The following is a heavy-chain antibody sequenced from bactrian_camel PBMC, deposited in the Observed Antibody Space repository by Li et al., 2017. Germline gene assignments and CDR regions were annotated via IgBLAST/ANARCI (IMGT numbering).Heavy chain of an antibody. V-gene: IGHV3S53*01. J-gene: IGHJ6*01. CDR3: AAGVYPLDIVVEGTYDLREDAFGY. Sequence: HVQLVESGGGSVQAGGSLKLSCAASGWVASRGCMGWFRQAPGKEREGVAAIDSDGTTSYADSVKGRFTISVDRAKNTLYLQMNSLKPEDTAMYYCAAGVYPLDIVVEGTYDLREDAFGYWGQGTQVTVS. CDR1: GWVASRGC. D-gene: IGHD6*01. CDR2: IDSDGTT.